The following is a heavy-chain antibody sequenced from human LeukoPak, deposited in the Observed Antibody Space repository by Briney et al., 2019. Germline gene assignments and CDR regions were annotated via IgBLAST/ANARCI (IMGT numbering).Heavy chain of an antibody. J-gene: IGHJ4*02. Sequence: GASVKVSCKASGYTFTSYDINCVRQATGQGLEWMGWMNPNSGNTGYAQKFQGRVTITRNTSISTAYMELSSLRSEDTAVYYCARDCRGSGVRCCFDYWGEGTLVTVSS. CDR3: ARDCRGSGVRCCFDY. CDR1: GYTFTSYD. CDR2: MNPNSGNT. D-gene: IGHD2-15*01. V-gene: IGHV1-8*03.